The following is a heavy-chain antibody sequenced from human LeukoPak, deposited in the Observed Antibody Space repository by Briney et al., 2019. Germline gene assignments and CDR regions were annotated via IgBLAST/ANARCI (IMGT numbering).Heavy chain of an antibody. Sequence: PSETLSPTCTVSGGSISSYYWSWIRQPPGKGLEWIGYIYYSGSTNYNPSLKSRVTISVDTSKNQFSLKLSSVTAADTAVYYCARELSGVSSIAAAGIDYWGQGTLVTVSS. V-gene: IGHV4-59*01. J-gene: IGHJ4*02. CDR1: GGSISSYY. CDR3: ARELSGVSSIAAAGIDY. CDR2: IYYSGST. D-gene: IGHD6-13*01.